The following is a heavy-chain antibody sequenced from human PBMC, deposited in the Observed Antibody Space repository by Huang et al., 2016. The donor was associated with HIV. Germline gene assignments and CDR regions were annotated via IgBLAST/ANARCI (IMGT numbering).Heavy chain of an antibody. V-gene: IGHV3-21*01. CDR1: GFTFSSYS. Sequence: EVQLVESGGGLVKPGGSLRLSCAASGFTFSSYSMNWVRQAPGKGLGCVSSISSSSSYIYYADSVKGRFTISRDNAKNSLYLQMNSLRAEDTAVYYCASEIAAASIDYWGQGTLVTVSS. J-gene: IGHJ4*02. CDR3: ASEIAAASIDY. D-gene: IGHD6-13*01. CDR2: ISSSSSYI.